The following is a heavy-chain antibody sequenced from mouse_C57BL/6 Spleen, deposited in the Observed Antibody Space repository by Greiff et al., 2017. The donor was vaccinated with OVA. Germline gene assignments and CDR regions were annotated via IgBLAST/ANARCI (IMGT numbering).Heavy chain of an antibody. CDR3: TRSGIYYDYEDY. Sequence: QVQLKQSGAELVRPGASVTLSCKASGYTFTDYEMHWVKQTPVHGLEWIGAIDPETGGTAYNQKFKGKAILTADKSSSTAYMELRSLTSEDSAVYYCTRSGIYYDYEDYWGQGTTLTVSS. J-gene: IGHJ2*01. V-gene: IGHV1-15*01. CDR1: GYTFTDYE. D-gene: IGHD2-4*01. CDR2: IDPETGGT.